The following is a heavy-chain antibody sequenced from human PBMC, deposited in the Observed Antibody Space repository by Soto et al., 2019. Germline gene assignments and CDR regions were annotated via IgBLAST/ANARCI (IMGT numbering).Heavy chain of an antibody. CDR2: ISPSGTT. Sequence: QVQLQQWGAGLLKPSETLSLTCAVSGGSFSGNYWTWFRQPPGKGLEWIGEISPSGTTKYIPSLKSRVTTSVDMSKEQYSLKVTSVTAADTAVYYCATAMWFGTQPEIWGQGTLVTVSS. D-gene: IGHD3-10*01. V-gene: IGHV4-34*01. CDR1: GGSFSGNY. J-gene: IGHJ4*02. CDR3: ATAMWFGTQPEI.